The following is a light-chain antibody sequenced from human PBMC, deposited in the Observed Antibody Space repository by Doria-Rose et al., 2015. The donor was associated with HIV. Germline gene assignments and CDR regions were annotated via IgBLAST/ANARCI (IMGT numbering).Light chain of an antibody. Sequence: DIRVTQSPESLGMSLGERATLNCKSNQSLLYTSKNYLAWYQQKPGQPPRLLIYWASTRQSGVPARFSCSRSGTDFALTISSLEAEDVAVYYCQQYYDTPSFGPETTVYIK. CDR2: WAS. V-gene: IGKV4-1*01. J-gene: IGKJ3*01. CDR3: QQYYDTPS. CDR1: QSLLYTSKNY.